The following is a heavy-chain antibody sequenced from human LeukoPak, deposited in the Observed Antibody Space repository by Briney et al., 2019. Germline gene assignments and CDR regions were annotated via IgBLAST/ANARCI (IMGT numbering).Heavy chain of an antibody. D-gene: IGHD4-17*01. CDR1: GGSISGYY. Sequence: PSETLSLTCTVSGGSISGYYWNWIRQPAGKGLEWIGRIYISGVTNYNPSLKSRVTMTVDTSKNQFPLKLTSVTAADTAVYYCARENGDYYYWGQGTLVTVSS. CDR3: ARENGDYYY. CDR2: IYISGVT. V-gene: IGHV4-4*07. J-gene: IGHJ4*02.